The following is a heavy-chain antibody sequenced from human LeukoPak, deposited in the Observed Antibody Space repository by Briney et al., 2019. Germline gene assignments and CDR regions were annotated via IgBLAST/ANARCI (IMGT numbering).Heavy chain of an antibody. V-gene: IGHV1-24*01. J-gene: IGHJ4*02. CDR3: ATDLHIVGATTDY. D-gene: IGHD1-26*01. Sequence: ASVKVSCKASGGTFSSYAISWVRQAPGQGLEWMGGFDPEDGETIYAQKFQGRVTMTEDTSTDTAYMELSSLRSEDTAVYYCATDLHIVGATTDYWGQGTLVTVSS. CDR1: GGTFSSYA. CDR2: FDPEDGET.